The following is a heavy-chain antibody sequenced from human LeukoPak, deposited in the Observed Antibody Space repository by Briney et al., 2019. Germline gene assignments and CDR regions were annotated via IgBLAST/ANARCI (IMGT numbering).Heavy chain of an antibody. V-gene: IGHV3-48*03. J-gene: IGHJ4*02. CDR1: GFTFSSYE. CDR3: ARGAASGSYYPYFDY. D-gene: IGHD1-26*01. CDR2: ISSSGSTI. Sequence: PGGSLRLSCAASGFTFSSYEMNWVRQAPGKGLEWVSYISSSGSTIYYADSVKGRFTISRDNAKNSLYLQVNSLRAEDTAVYYCARGAASGSYYPYFDYWGQGTLVTVSS.